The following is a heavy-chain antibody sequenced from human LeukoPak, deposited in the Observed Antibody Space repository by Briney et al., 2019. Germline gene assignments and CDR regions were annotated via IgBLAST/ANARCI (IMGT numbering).Heavy chain of an antibody. Sequence: TSETLSLTCTISGGSISSYYWSWIRQPPGKGLEYIGYIYYSGSTNYNPSLKSRVTMSLDTSKDQFSLRLGSVTAADTAVYYCARGYCSGGVCYWFDPGGQGTRVSVSS. D-gene: IGHD2-15*01. V-gene: IGHV4-59*01. CDR1: GGSISSYY. CDR3: ARGYCSGGVCYWFDP. CDR2: IYYSGST. J-gene: IGHJ5*02.